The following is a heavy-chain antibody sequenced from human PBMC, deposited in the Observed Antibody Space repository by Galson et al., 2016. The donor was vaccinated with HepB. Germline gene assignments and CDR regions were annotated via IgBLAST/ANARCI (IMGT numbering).Heavy chain of an antibody. D-gene: IGHD2-15*01. CDR1: GDSVSSNSAA. CDR2: TYYRSKWYN. V-gene: IGHV6-1*01. J-gene: IGHJ5*02. CDR3: ARVRCSPFRCQNWFDP. Sequence: CAISGDSVSSNSAAWTWIRQSPLRGLEWLGRTYYRSKWYNDYAVSVKSRISIHPDTSKNQFSLQLNSVTPEDTAVYYCARVRCSPFRCQNWFDPWGQGILVTVSS.